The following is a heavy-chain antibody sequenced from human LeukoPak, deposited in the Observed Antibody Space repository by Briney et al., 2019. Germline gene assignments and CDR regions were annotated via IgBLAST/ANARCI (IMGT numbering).Heavy chain of an antibody. D-gene: IGHD5-12*01. CDR1: GFTFSNYD. V-gene: IGHV3-21*01. CDR3: ARDSGGVATIDY. J-gene: IGHJ4*02. Sequence: GGSLRLSCAASGFTFSNYDMNWVRQAPGKGLEWVSSISSSSSYIYYADSVKGRFTISRDNAKNSLYLQMNSLRAEDTAVYYCARDSGGVATIDYWGQGTLVTVSS. CDR2: ISSSSSYI.